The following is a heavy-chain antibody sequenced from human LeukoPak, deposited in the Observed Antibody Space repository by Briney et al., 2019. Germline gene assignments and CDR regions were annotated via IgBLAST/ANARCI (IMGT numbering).Heavy chain of an antibody. D-gene: IGHD5-12*01. Sequence: ASVKVSCKASGYTFTSYDITWVRQAPGQGLEWMGWITPYNGNTNYAQKLQGRVTMTTDTSTSTAYMELRSLRSDDTAVYYCARDSDYSGYDWFVYWGQGTLVTASS. CDR2: ITPYNGNT. V-gene: IGHV1-18*01. CDR1: GYTFTSYD. CDR3: ARDSDYSGYDWFVY. J-gene: IGHJ4*02.